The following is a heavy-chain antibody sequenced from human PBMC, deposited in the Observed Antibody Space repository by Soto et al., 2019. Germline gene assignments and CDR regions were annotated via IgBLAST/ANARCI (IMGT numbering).Heavy chain of an antibody. CDR1: GYIFTNND. V-gene: IGHV1-8*01. Sequence: ASVKVSCKASGYIFTNNDVSWVRQATGQGLEWMGWMNPGSGDTGYAQKFQGRVTMTRDISIATAYMELSSLRSDDTAIYYCARMATFGSLNWFDPWGQGTLVTVSS. CDR3: ARMATFGSLNWFDP. J-gene: IGHJ5*02. D-gene: IGHD3-16*01. CDR2: MNPGSGDT.